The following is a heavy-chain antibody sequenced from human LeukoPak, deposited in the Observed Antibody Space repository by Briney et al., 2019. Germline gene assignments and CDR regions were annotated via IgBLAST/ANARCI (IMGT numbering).Heavy chain of an antibody. CDR3: ARDSFGMDV. J-gene: IGHJ6*02. CDR1: GFTFSRSA. Sequence: AGRSLRLSCAASGFTFSRSAMHWVRQAPGKGLEWVAIFSYDGSNKFYSDSVRGRFTISRDNSKNTMFLQMNSLRAEDTAVYYCARDSFGMDVWGQGTTVIVSS. V-gene: IGHV3-30-3*01. CDR2: FSYDGSNK.